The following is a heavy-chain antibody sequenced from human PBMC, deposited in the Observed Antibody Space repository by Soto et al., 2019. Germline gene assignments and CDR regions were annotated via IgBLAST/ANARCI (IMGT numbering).Heavy chain of an antibody. J-gene: IGHJ3*02. Sequence: SETLSLTCTVSGGSITGFYWNWIRQPAGRGLEWIGRIYSSGRADYIPSPRSRITMSVDTSKNQFYLNLRFVTAADTAVYFCAKDKSGAADIWGQGTMVTVSS. V-gene: IGHV4-4*07. D-gene: IGHD7-27*01. CDR3: AKDKSGAADI. CDR2: IYSSGRA. CDR1: GGSITGFY.